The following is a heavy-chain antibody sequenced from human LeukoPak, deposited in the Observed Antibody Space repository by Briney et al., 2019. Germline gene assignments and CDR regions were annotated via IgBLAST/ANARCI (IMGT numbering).Heavy chain of an antibody. D-gene: IGHD3-22*01. Sequence: SETLSLTCTVSGGSISSSSYYWGWIRQPPGKGLEWVGSIYYSGSTYYNPSLKSRVTISVDTSKNQFSLKLSSVTAADTAVYYCARGTFYYDSSGGAFDIWGQGTMVTVSS. V-gene: IGHV4-39*07. CDR1: GGSISSSSYY. CDR2: IYYSGST. CDR3: ARGTFYYDSSGGAFDI. J-gene: IGHJ3*02.